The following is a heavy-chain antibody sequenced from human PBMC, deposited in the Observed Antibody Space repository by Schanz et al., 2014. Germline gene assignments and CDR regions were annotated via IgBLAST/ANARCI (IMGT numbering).Heavy chain of an antibody. J-gene: IGHJ4*02. CDR3: ARAPTAYCSDTSCLGTPCDY. CDR1: GYTFISYG. V-gene: IGHV1-18*01. D-gene: IGHD2-2*01. Sequence: QVQLVQSGGEMKKPGASVKVSCKASGYTFISYGIKWVRQAPGQGLEWMGWISAYNGHTDYAQKLQDRVTLTTDTSTSTAYMELSSLRSEDTAVYYCARAPTAYCSDTSCLGTPCDYWGQGTLVTDSS. CDR2: ISAYNGHT.